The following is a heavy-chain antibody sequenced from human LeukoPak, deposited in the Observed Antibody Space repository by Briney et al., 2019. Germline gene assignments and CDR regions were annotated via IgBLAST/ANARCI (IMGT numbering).Heavy chain of an antibody. D-gene: IGHD3-3*01. CDR1: GDSISTSNYF. CDR2: IYYSGST. Sequence: SETLSLTCTVSGDSISTSNYFWGWIRQPPGKGLEWIGSIYYSGSTYYSPSLKSRVTLSVDTSKNQFSLKLNSVTAADTAVYYCSRHEVSTFFGGVTISGGFDPWGQGTQVTVSS. J-gene: IGHJ5*02. CDR3: SRHEVSTFFGGVTISGGFDP. V-gene: IGHV4-39*01.